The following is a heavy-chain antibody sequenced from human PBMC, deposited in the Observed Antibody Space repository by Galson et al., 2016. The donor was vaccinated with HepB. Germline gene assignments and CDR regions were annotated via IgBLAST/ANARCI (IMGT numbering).Heavy chain of an antibody. J-gene: IGHJ4*02. CDR3: ARGFFYYYYGLDY. D-gene: IGHD4-17*01. CDR2: IYNNGRA. V-gene: IGHV4-61*03. Sequence: SETLSLTCTVSGASVNSGSDYWSWIRQPPGKGLEWIGYIYNNGRANNNPSLKSRVTISIDTSKNHFYLKLRSVSTADTAVYYCARGFFYYYYGLDYWGQGTLVTVSS. CDR1: GASVNSGSDY.